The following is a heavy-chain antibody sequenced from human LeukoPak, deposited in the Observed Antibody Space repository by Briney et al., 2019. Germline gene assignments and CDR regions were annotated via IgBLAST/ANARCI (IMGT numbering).Heavy chain of an antibody. V-gene: IGHV3-48*01. D-gene: IGHD3-22*01. CDR1: GFTFSSYS. CDR2: INSSSSTI. J-gene: IGHJ4*02. Sequence: PGGSLRLSCAASGFTFSSYSMNWVRQAPGKGLEWVSYINSSSSTIYYADSVKGRFTISRDNAKNSLYLQMNSLRVEDTAVYYCASWPDYYDSSGLFDYWGQGTLVTVSS. CDR3: ASWPDYYDSSGLFDY.